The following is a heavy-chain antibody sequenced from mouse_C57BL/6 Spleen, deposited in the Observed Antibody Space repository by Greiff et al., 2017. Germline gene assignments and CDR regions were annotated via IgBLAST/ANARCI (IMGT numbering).Heavy chain of an antibody. CDR1: GFTFSDYY. Sequence: EVKLMESEGGLVQPGSSMKLSCTASGFTFSDYYMAWVRPVPEKGLEWVANINYDGSSTYYLDSLKSRFIISRDNAKNILYLQMSSLKSEDTATYYCARGRDYYAMDYWGQGTSVTVSS. J-gene: IGHJ4*01. V-gene: IGHV5-16*01. CDR3: ARGRDYYAMDY. CDR2: INYDGSST.